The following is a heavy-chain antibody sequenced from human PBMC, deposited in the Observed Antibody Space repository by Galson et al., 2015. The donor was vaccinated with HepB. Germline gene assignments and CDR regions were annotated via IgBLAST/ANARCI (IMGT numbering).Heavy chain of an antibody. D-gene: IGHD4-17*01. Sequence: SEPLSLTCTVSGGSISSYYWSWIRQPPGKGLEWIGYIYYSGSTNYNPSLKSRVTISVDTSKNQFSLKLSSVTAADTAVYYCARFVTVTGTGWFDPWGQGTLVTVSS. CDR2: IYYSGST. CDR3: ARFVTVTGTGWFDP. CDR1: GGSISSYY. J-gene: IGHJ5*02. V-gene: IGHV4-59*01.